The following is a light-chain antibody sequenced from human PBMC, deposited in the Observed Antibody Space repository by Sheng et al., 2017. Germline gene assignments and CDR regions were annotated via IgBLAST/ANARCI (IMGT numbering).Light chain of an antibody. CDR3: QQYYSYPMS. J-gene: IGKJ3*01. CDR1: QNINSH. CDR2: AAS. Sequence: DIVMTQSPSSLSASVGDRVTIPCRASQNINSHLNWYQQKPGQAPKLLIYAASILQGGVPSKFSGSGSGTDFTLTITSLQPEDFATYYCQQYYSYPMSFGPGTKVDIK. V-gene: IGKV1-39*01.